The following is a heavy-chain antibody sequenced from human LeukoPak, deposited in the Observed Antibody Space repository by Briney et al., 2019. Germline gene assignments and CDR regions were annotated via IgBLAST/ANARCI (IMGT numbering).Heavy chain of an antibody. V-gene: IGHV1-69*02. D-gene: IGHD3-3*01. J-gene: IGHJ3*02. CDR3: ARAVLGDFWSGYSRAAFDI. Sequence: SVKVSCKASGGTFSSYTISWVRQAPGHGLEWMGRIIPILGIANYAQKFQGRVTITADESTSTAYMELSSLRSEDTAVYYCARAVLGDFWSGYSRAAFDIWGQGTMVTVSS. CDR2: IIPILGIA. CDR1: GGTFSSYT.